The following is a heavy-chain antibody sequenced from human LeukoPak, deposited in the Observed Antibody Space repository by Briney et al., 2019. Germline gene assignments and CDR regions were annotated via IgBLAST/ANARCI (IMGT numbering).Heavy chain of an antibody. CDR3: AKEGLSDRYSGYDFFDY. CDR1: AFRFSSYG. D-gene: IGHD5-12*01. CDR2: ISYDGSNK. J-gene: IGHJ4*02. Sequence: GGSLRLSCAASAFRFSSYGMHWVRQAPGKGLEWVAVISYDGSNKYYADSVKGRFTISRDNSKNTLYLQMNSLRAEDTAVYYCAKEGLSDRYSGYDFFDYWGQGTLVTVSS. V-gene: IGHV3-30*18.